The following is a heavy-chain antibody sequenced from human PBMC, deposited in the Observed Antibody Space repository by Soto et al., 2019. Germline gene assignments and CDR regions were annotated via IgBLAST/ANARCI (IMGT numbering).Heavy chain of an antibody. Sequence: PSETLSLTCTVSGGSISSYYWSWIRQPPGKGLEWIGYVYYSGSTNYNPSLKSRVTISVDTSKNQFSLKLSSVTAADTAVYYCARDKRHMGVWGKGTTVTVSS. V-gene: IGHV4-59*01. CDR2: VYYSGST. CDR1: GGSISSYY. D-gene: IGHD1-1*01. J-gene: IGHJ6*03. CDR3: ARDKRHMGV.